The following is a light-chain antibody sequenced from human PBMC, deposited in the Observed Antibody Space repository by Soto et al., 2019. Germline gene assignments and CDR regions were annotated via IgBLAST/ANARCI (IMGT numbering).Light chain of an antibody. Sequence: DIQMTQSPSTLSASVGDRVTITCRASQSISSWLAWYQQKPGKAPKLLIYKASSLERGVPSRFSGSGSGTEFTLTISSLQSEDSAVYYCQQYDKWPPRTFGQGTKVDI. CDR1: QSISSW. J-gene: IGKJ1*01. V-gene: IGKV1-5*03. CDR3: QQYDKWPPRT. CDR2: KAS.